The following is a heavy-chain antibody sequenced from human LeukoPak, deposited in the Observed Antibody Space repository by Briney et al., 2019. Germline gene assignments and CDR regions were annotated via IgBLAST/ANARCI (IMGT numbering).Heavy chain of an antibody. Sequence: SQTLSLTCAISGDSVSSNSAAWNWFRQSPSRGLEWLGRTYYRSKWYNDYAVSVKSRITINPDTSKNQFSLQLNSVTPEDTAVYYCARANIVLLWFGESPYYFDYWGQGTLVTVSS. CDR3: ARANIVLLWFGESPYYFDY. J-gene: IGHJ4*02. CDR2: TYYRSKWYN. CDR1: GDSVSSNSAA. D-gene: IGHD3-10*01. V-gene: IGHV6-1*01.